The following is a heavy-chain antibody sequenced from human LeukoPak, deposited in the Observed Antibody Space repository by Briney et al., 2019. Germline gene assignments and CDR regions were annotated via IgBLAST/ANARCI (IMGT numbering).Heavy chain of an antibody. Sequence: QAGGSLRLSCAASGFTVSSNYMSWVRQAPGKGLEGGSVIYSGGSTYYAESVKGRFTISRDNSKNTLYLQMNGLRAEDTAVYYCARGDYYDSSGYFDYWGQGTLVTVPS. CDR1: GFTVSSNY. D-gene: IGHD3-22*01. V-gene: IGHV3-66*01. J-gene: IGHJ4*02. CDR3: ARGDYYDSSGYFDY. CDR2: IYSGGST.